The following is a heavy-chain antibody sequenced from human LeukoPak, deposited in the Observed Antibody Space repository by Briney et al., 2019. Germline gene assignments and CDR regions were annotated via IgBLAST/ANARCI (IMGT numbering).Heavy chain of an antibody. CDR1: GFSFNTYA. Sequence: PGGSLRLSCAASGFSFNTYAMSCGRQAPGKGLEWVSTIRGSGESTHYADSVQGRFTISRDNSLYTVYLQMDSLRGDDTAVYYCAKDRISYTTSPGELSHWGQGTLVIVSS. J-gene: IGHJ4*02. CDR2: IRGSGEST. V-gene: IGHV3-23*01. D-gene: IGHD3-10*01. CDR3: AKDRISYTTSPGELSH.